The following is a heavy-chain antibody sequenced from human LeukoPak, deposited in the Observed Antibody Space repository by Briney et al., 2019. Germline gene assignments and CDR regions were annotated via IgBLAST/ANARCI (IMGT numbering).Heavy chain of an antibody. Sequence: SETLSLTCTVSGGSISSYYWNWIRQPPGKGLEWIGYIYYSGSTNYNPSLKCRVTISVDTSKNQFSLKLSSVTAADTAVYYCARRRARSGYYWNYFDYWGQGTLVTVSS. D-gene: IGHD3-22*01. CDR3: ARRRARSGYYWNYFDY. CDR1: GGSISSYY. J-gene: IGHJ4*02. V-gene: IGHV4-59*08. CDR2: IYYSGST.